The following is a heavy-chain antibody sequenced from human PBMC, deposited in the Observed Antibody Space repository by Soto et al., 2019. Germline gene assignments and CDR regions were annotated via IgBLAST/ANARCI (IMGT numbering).Heavy chain of an antibody. Sequence: PGGSLRLSCAASGFTFSSYGMHWVRQAPGKGLEWVAVIWYDGSNKYYADSVKGRFTISRDNSKNTLYLQMNSLRAEDTAVYYCARDGRGYCSSNSCPLLDYYYYGMDVWGQGTSVTVSS. CDR3: ARDGRGYCSSNSCPLLDYYYYGMDV. CDR2: IWYDGSNK. CDR1: GFTFSSYG. D-gene: IGHD2-2*01. V-gene: IGHV3-33*01. J-gene: IGHJ6*02.